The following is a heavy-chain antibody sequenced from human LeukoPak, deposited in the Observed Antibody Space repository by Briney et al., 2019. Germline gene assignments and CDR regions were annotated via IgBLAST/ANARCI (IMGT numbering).Heavy chain of an antibody. J-gene: IGHJ4*02. CDR3: AKDNYYDTSAFVDY. CDR1: GFTFSSYG. D-gene: IGHD3-22*01. Sequence: GGSLRLSCAASGFTFSSYGMHWVRQAPGKGLEWVAAISYDGSNQYYADSVKGRFTISRDNSKNTLFLQMNSLRAEDTAVYYCAKDNYYDTSAFVDYWGQGTLVTVSS. V-gene: IGHV3-30*18. CDR2: ISYDGSNQ.